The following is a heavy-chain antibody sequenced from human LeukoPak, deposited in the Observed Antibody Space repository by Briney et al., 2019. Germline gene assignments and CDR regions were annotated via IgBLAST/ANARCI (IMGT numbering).Heavy chain of an antibody. CDR1: GGSFTGYY. Sequence: PSETLSLTCAVYGGSFTGYYWSWIRQPPGKGLEWIGEINHSGSTNYNPSLKSRVTISVDTSKNQFSLKLSSVTAADTAVYYCARRLAYYYGSGSYKVYNWFDPWGQGTLVTVSS. CDR3: ARRLAYYYGSGSYKVYNWFDP. J-gene: IGHJ5*02. V-gene: IGHV4-34*01. D-gene: IGHD3-10*01. CDR2: INHSGST.